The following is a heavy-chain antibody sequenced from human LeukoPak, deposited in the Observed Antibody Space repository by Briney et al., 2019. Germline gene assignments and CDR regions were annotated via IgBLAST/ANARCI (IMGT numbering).Heavy chain of an antibody. V-gene: IGHV3-30*02. J-gene: IGHJ5*02. CDR1: GFTFNSFG. CDR2: IRYDGSNK. D-gene: IGHD1-1*01. Sequence: GGSLRLSCAASGFTFNSFGMHWLRQAPGKGLEGVAFIRYDGSNKYYADSVKGRFTISRDNSKNTLYMQMNSLRAEDKAVYYCAKDKSGTPDNWFDPWGQGTLVTVSS. CDR3: AKDKSGTPDNWFDP.